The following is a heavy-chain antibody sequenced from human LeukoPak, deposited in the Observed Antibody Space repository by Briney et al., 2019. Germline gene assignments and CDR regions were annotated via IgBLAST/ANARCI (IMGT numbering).Heavy chain of an antibody. D-gene: IGHD3-10*01. V-gene: IGHV4-30-4*08. J-gene: IGHJ3*02. CDR2: IYYSGST. CDR1: GGSISSGDYY. CDR3: ARDLWYDQGIDI. Sequence: SQTLSLTCTVPGGSISSGDYYWSWIRQPPGKGLEWIGYIYYSGSTYYNPSLKSRVTLSVDTSKNQFSLKLSSVTAADTAVYYCARDLWYDQGIDIWGQGTMVTVSS.